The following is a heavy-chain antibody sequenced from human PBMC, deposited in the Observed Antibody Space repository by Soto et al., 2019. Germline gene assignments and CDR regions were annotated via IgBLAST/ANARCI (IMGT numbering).Heavy chain of an antibody. CDR2: IVIGSGST. Sequence: QMQLVQSGPEVRKPGTSVKVSCKASGFTFTTSAMQWVRQARGQRLEWIGWIVIGSGSTNYAQKFQERVTITRDMXTSTAYMELSSLRSEDTAVYYCAAVRPLRYISSWADPWYFDLWGRGTLVTVSS. CDR3: AAVRPLRYISSWADPWYFDL. CDR1: GFTFTTSA. J-gene: IGHJ2*01. D-gene: IGHD6-13*01. V-gene: IGHV1-58*02.